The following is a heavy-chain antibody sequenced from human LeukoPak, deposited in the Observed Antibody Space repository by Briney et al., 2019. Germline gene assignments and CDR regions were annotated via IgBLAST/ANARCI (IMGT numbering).Heavy chain of an antibody. CDR1: GGTFSSYA. CDR3: ARVGYYYDSSGYYAPYYYYYYMDV. D-gene: IGHD3-22*01. V-gene: IGHV1-69*01. CDR2: IIPIFGTA. J-gene: IGHJ6*03. Sequence: SSVKVSCKASGGTFSSYAISWVRQAPGQGLEWMGGIIPIFGTANYAQKFQGRVTITADESTSTAYMELSSLRSEDTAVYYCARVGYYYDSSGYYAPYYYYYYMDVWGRGTTVTVSS.